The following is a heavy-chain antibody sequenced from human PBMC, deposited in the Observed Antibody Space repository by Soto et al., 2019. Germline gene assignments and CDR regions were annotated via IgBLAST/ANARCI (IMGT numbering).Heavy chain of an antibody. CDR1: GFTFSDYA. CDR2: VSHDGRNT. CDR3: AKGGRQWLVTSAFNY. V-gene: IGHV3-30*18. Sequence: VQLVESGGGVVQPGRSLRLSCAASGFTFSDYAMHWVRQAPGKGLEWVAVVSHDGRNTHYADSVKGRFTIPRDSSKNTVSLEMTSMRAEDTAGYYWAKGGRQWLVTSAFNYWGQGALVTVSS. D-gene: IGHD6-19*01. J-gene: IGHJ4*02.